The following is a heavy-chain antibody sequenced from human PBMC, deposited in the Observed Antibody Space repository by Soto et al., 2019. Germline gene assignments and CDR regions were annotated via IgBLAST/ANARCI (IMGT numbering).Heavy chain of an antibody. CDR2: ISAYNGNT. V-gene: IGHV1-18*04. CDR3: ARDPRYCSSTSCSYYYYGMDV. D-gene: IGHD2-2*01. J-gene: IGHJ6*02. Sequence: QVQLVQSGAEVKKPGASVKVSCKASGYTFTSYGISWVRQAPGQGLEWMGWISAYNGNTNYAQKLQGRVTMTTDTSTSTAYMELRSLRSDDTAVYYCARDPRYCSSTSCSYYYYGMDVRGQGTTVTVSS. CDR1: GYTFTSYG.